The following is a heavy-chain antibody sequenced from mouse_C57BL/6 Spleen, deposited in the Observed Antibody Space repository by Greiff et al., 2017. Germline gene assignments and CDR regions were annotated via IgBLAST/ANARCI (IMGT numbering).Heavy chain of an antibody. CDR1: GFSLTSYG. CDR2: IWSGGST. D-gene: IGHD3-2*02. Sequence: QVQLQQSGPGLVQPSQSLSITCTVSGFSLTSYGVHWVRQSPGKGLEWLGVIWSGGSTDYNAAFISRLSISKDNSKSQVFFKMNSLQADDTAIYYCARTLDSSGYVNYFDYWGQGTTLTVSS. CDR3: ARTLDSSGYVNYFDY. J-gene: IGHJ2*01. V-gene: IGHV2-2*01.